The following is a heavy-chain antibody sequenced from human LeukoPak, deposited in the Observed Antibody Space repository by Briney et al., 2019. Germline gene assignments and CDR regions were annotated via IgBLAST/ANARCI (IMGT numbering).Heavy chain of an antibody. V-gene: IGHV4-38-2*02. CDR3: AREDYYGSGISGDV. CDR2: IYHSGST. CDR1: GYSISSGYY. D-gene: IGHD3-10*01. J-gene: IGHJ6*04. Sequence: PSETLSLTCTVSGYSISSGYYWGWIRQPPGKGLEWIGSIYHSGSTYYNPSLKSRVTISVDTSKNQFSLKLSSVTAADTAVYYCAREDYYGSGISGDVWGKGTTVTISS.